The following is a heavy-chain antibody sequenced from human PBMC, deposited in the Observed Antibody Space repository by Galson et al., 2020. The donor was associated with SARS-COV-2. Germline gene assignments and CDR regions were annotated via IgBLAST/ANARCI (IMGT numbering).Heavy chain of an antibody. CDR1: GFTSSKYW. CDR3: SRGGFNHALDV. J-gene: IGHJ6*01. Sequence: GESLKISCEASGFTSSKYWMYWVRQAPGKGLVWVSCINGEGTWTTYADSVKGRFTMTRDTAKNTLYLQMNSLRGEDTAVYFCSRGGFNHALDVWGQGATV. CDR2: INGEGTWT. V-gene: IGHV3-74*01. D-gene: IGHD3-10*01.